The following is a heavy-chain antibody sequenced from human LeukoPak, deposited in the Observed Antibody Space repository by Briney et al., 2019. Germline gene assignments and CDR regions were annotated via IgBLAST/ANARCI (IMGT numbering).Heavy chain of an antibody. CDR2: IYHSGST. CDR3: ARAITNDYGDYDDAFDI. CDR1: GGSISSGGYS. Sequence: SQTLSLTCAVSGGSISSGGYSWSWIRQPPGKGLEWLGYIYHSGSTYYNPSLKSRVTISVDRSKNQFSLKLSSVTAADTAVYYCARAITNDYGDYDDAFDIWGQGTMVTVSS. V-gene: IGHV4-30-2*01. D-gene: IGHD4-17*01. J-gene: IGHJ3*02.